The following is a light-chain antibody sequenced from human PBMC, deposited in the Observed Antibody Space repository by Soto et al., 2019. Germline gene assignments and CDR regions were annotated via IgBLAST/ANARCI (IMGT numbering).Light chain of an antibody. Sequence: QSALTQPASVSGSPGQSITISCTGTSSDVGGYNYVSWYQQHPGKAPKLMIYEVSNRPSGVSNRCSGSKSGNTASRTISGLQAEDEADYYCSSYTSSSTLAVVFGGGTKLTVL. CDR1: SSDVGGYNY. CDR3: SSYTSSSTLAVV. V-gene: IGLV2-14*01. CDR2: EVS. J-gene: IGLJ2*01.